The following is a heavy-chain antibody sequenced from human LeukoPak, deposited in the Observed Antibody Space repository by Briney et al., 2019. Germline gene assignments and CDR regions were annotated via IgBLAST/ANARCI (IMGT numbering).Heavy chain of an antibody. D-gene: IGHD3-10*01. J-gene: IGHJ4*02. V-gene: IGHV3-30*02. Sequence: PGGSLRLSCAASGFTSSSYGMHWVRQAPGKGLEWVAVIWYDGSDKYYADSVKGRFTISRDNSRNTLHLQMSSLRVEDTAVYYCVKDSSSGSYFDYWGQGTLVTVSS. CDR3: VKDSSSGSYFDY. CDR1: GFTSSSYG. CDR2: IWYDGSDK.